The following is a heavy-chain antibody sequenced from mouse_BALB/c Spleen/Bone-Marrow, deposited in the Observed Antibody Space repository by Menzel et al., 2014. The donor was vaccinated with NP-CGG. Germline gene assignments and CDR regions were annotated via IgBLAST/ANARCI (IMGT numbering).Heavy chain of an antibody. V-gene: IGHV5-6*01. CDR1: GFTFSSYG. Sequence: EVHLVESGGDLVKPGGSLKLSCAASGFTFSSYGMSWVRQTPDKRLEWVATINNGGTYTYYPDSVKGRFTISRDNAKNTLYLQMSSLKSEDTAMYYCAPNWDSAYWGQGTLVTVSA. J-gene: IGHJ3*01. D-gene: IGHD4-1*02. CDR3: APNWDSAY. CDR2: INNGGTYT.